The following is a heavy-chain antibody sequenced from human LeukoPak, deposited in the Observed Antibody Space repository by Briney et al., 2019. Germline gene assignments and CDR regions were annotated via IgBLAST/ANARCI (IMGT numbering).Heavy chain of an antibody. J-gene: IGHJ4*02. CDR1: GYSISSGYY. V-gene: IGHV4-38-2*01. CDR2: IYHSGST. CDR3: ARIYGDGYNPSY. D-gene: IGHD5-24*01. Sequence: SETLSLTCAVSGYSISSGYYWAWIRQPPGKGLEWIGSIYHSGSTYYNPSLKSRVTISVDTSKNQFSLKLSSVTAADTAVYYCARIYGDGYNPSYWGQGTLVTVSS.